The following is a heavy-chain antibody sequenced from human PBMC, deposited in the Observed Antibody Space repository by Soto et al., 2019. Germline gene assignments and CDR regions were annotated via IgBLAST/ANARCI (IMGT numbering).Heavy chain of an antibody. CDR2: TSYDGSNN. V-gene: IGHV3-33*05. CDR1: GFTFRSYV. J-gene: IGHJ4*02. CDR3: ARWGTTGGLDV. Sequence: QVQLVESGGGVVQPGTSLRLSCVGSGFTFRSYVIHWVRQAPGKGLEWVAPTSYDGSNNFYGDSVKGRFTISRDNSGNTVELQMDSLRLEDTALYYCARWGTTGGLDVCGQGTLVSVSS. D-gene: IGHD3-16*01.